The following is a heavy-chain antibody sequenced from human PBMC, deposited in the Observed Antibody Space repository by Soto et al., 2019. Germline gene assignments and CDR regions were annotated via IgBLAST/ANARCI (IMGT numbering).Heavy chain of an antibody. CDR3: ARDTAGTFDY. D-gene: IGHD6-13*01. CDR2: IGTAGDT. CDR1: GFTFSSYD. J-gene: IGHJ4*02. Sequence: PGGSLRLSCAASGFTFSSYDMHWVRQATGKGLEWVSAIGTAGDTYYPGSVKGRFTISRENAKNSLYLQMNSLRAADTAVDYCARDTAGTFDYWGQGTLVTVSS. V-gene: IGHV3-13*01.